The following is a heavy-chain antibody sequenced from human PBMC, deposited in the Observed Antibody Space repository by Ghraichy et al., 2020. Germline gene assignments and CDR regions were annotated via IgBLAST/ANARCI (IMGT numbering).Heavy chain of an antibody. J-gene: IGHJ6*03. Sequence: GGSLRLSCAASGFTFSSYSMNWVRQAPGKGLEWVSSISSSSSYIYYADSVKGRFTISRDNAKNSLYLQMNSLRAEDTAVYYCARQGFDFWSGYWLPGGEYYYYYYMDVWGKGTTVTVSS. CDR2: ISSSSSYI. V-gene: IGHV3-21*01. D-gene: IGHD3-3*01. CDR1: GFTFSSYS. CDR3: ARQGFDFWSGYWLPGGEYYYYYYMDV.